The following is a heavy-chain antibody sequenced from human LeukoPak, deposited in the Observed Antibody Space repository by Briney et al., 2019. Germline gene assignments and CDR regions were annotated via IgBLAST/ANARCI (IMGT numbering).Heavy chain of an antibody. J-gene: IGHJ5*02. CDR2: IYYSGST. Sequence: QSSETLSLTCTVSGGSISSSSYYWGWIRQPPGKGLEWIGSIYYSGSTYYNPSLKSRVTISVDTSKNQFSLKLSSVTAADTAVYYCARHSSPGPIFGLGPWGQGTLVTVSS. D-gene: IGHD3/OR15-3a*01. V-gene: IGHV4-39*01. CDR1: GGSISSSSYY. CDR3: ARHSSPGPIFGLGP.